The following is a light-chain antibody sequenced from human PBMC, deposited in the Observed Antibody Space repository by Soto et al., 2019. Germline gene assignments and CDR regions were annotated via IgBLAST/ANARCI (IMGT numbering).Light chain of an antibody. V-gene: IGKV3-20*01. J-gene: IGKJ1*01. Sequence: EIVLTQSPGTLSLSPGERATLSCRASRGVTRSLAWFQQKAGQPPRLLIYGASTRATGIPDRFSGSGSGTDFTLIINRVEPEDIAVYYCLQHGSSPYTFGQGTKVDIK. CDR1: RGVTRS. CDR3: LQHGSSPYT. CDR2: GAS.